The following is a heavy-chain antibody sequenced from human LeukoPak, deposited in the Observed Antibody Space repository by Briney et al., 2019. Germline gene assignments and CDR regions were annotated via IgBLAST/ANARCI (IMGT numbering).Heavy chain of an antibody. CDR2: IYHSGST. J-gene: IGHJ4*02. D-gene: IGHD2-2*01. Sequence: SETLSLTCTVSGGSFSSYYWSWIRQPPGKGLEWIWYIYHSGSTNYNPSLKSRVTISVDTSKNKFSLRLNSVTAADTAVYYCARHGCSSTSCYDLDYWGQGTQVTASS. CDR3: ARHGCSSTSCYDLDY. CDR1: GGSFSSYY. V-gene: IGHV4-59*08.